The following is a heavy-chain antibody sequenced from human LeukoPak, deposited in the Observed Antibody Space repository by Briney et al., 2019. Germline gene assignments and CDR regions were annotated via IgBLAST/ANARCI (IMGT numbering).Heavy chain of an antibody. Sequence: GGSLRLSCAASGFTFNSYGMHWVRQAPGKGLEWVAVIWYDGSNKYYADSVKGRFTISRDNSKNTLYLQMNSLGAEDTAVYYCAREFGGYYPHVDYWGQGTLVTVSS. D-gene: IGHD3-3*01. CDR3: AREFGGYYPHVDY. J-gene: IGHJ4*02. CDR2: IWYDGSNK. CDR1: GFTFNSYG. V-gene: IGHV3-33*01.